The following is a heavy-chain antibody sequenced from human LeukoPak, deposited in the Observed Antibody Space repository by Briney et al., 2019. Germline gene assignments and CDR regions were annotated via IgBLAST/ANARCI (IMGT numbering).Heavy chain of an antibody. CDR3: VGLCGSISCPEVVGH. V-gene: IGHV3-66*02. D-gene: IGHD2-2*01. CDR2: LYGGGST. J-gene: IGHJ4*02. Sequence: GGSLRLSCAASGFTVRSNYMTWVRQAPGKGLEWVSVLYGGGSTYYADSVKGRFTISRDNSKNTLYLQMNSLRAEDTAVYYCVGLCGSISCPEVVGHWGQGTLVTVSS. CDR1: GFTVRSNY.